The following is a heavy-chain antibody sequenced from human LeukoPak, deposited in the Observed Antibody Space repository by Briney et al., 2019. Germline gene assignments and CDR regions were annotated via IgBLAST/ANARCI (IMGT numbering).Heavy chain of an antibody. J-gene: IGHJ4*02. CDR2: IYSGGST. CDR3: ARASSWYPGLFDY. Sequence: PGGSLRLSCAASGFTVSSNYMSWVRQAPGKGLEWVSVIYSGGSTYYADSVKGRFTISRDNSKNTLYLQMNSLRAEDTAVYYCARASSWYPGLFDYWGQGTLVTVSS. D-gene: IGHD6-13*01. CDR1: GFTVSSNY. V-gene: IGHV3-53*01.